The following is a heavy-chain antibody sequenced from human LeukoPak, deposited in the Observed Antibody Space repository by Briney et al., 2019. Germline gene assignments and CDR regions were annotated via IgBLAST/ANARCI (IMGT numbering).Heavy chain of an antibody. V-gene: IGHV3-30*18. J-gene: IGHJ4*02. D-gene: IGHD6-13*01. CDR2: ISYDGSNK. CDR3: AKDRVTAAGYYFEY. CDR1: GFTFSSYG. Sequence: GRSLRLSCAASGFTFSSYGMHWVRQAPGKGLEWVAVISYDGSNKYYADSVKGRFTISRDNSKNTLYLQMNSPRAEDTAVYYCAKDRVTAAGYYFEYWGQGTLVTVSS.